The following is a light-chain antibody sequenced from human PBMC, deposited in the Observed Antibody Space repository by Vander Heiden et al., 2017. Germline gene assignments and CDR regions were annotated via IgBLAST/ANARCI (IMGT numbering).Light chain of an antibody. CDR3: QQYDSSRGT. V-gene: IGKV3-20*01. Sequence: EIVLTQSPGPLSWSPGRRATLPCRASQSVSSSFIAWYQQKQGQPPRLIIYGASRRATGIPDRFSGSGAGTDFTLTSSRLEDEDFAVYYCQQYDSSRGTFGQGTKLEIK. J-gene: IGKJ2*01. CDR2: GAS. CDR1: QSVSSSF.